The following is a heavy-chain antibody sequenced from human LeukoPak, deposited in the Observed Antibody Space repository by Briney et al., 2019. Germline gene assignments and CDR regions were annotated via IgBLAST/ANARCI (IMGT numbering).Heavy chain of an antibody. D-gene: IGHD6-19*01. J-gene: IGHJ6*03. Sequence: ASVKVSCKASGYTFTSYGISWVRQAPGQGLEWMGWISAYNGNTNYAQKLQGRVTMTTDTSTSTACMELRSLRSDDTAVYYCARWEAVAGYMDVWGKGTTVTVSS. CDR3: ARWEAVAGYMDV. CDR1: GYTFTSYG. V-gene: IGHV1-18*01. CDR2: ISAYNGNT.